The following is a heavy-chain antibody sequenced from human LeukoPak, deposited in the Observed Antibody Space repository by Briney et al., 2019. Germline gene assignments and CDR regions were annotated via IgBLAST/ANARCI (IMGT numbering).Heavy chain of an antibody. CDR3: ARSQSGRYYYGMDV. CDR2: IYSGGST. CDR1: GFTVSSNY. D-gene: IGHD1-14*01. V-gene: IGHV3-53*01. J-gene: IGHJ6*02. Sequence: GGSLRLSCAASGFTVSSNYMSWVRQAPGKGLEWVPVIYSGGSTYYADSVKGRFTISRDNSKNTLYLQMNSLRAEDTAVYYCARSQSGRYYYGMDVWGQGTTVTVSS.